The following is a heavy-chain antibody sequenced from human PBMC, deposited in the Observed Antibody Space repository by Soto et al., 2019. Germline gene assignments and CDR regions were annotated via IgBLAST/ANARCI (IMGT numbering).Heavy chain of an antibody. CDR3: ARGDYSRGWHGLDY. V-gene: IGHV1-18*01. CDR1: GYTFTSYG. CDR2: ISAYNGNT. D-gene: IGHD6-19*01. J-gene: IGHJ4*02. Sequence: QVQLVQSGAEVKKPGASVKVSCKASGYTFTSYGISWVRQAPGQGLEWMGWISAYNGNTNYAQKLQGRVTMTTDTSPETGYMELRNLRSYGKAVVYWARGDYSRGWHGLDYWGQGTLGNVSP.